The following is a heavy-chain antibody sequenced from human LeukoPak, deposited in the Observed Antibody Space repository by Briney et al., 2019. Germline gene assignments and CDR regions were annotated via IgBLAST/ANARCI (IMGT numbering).Heavy chain of an antibody. CDR1: SGSMNNHY. Sequence: PSETLSLTCTVSSGSMNNHYWSWIRQPPGKGLEWVGYIYYSGSTNYNPSLKSRVTISVDTSKNQFSLSLNSVTAADTAVYYCARSMVRGVIIVSWFDPWGQGTLVTVSS. D-gene: IGHD3-10*01. J-gene: IGHJ5*02. V-gene: IGHV4-59*08. CDR3: ARSMVRGVIIVSWFDP. CDR2: IYYSGST.